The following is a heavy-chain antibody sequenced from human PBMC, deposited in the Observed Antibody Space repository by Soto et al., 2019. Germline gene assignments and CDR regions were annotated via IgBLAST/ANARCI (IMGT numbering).Heavy chain of an antibody. CDR3: ARGPSSGAFDY. J-gene: IGHJ4*01. D-gene: IGHD6-19*01. Sequence: ASVKVSCKASGYTFTSYYMHWARQAPGQTLEWLGWINTDKGNTRYSQMFQGRLTLTRDTSATTVYMDLSSLRSEDTAVYYCARGPSSGAFDYWGHGTLVTVSS. CDR2: INTDKGNT. V-gene: IGHV1-3*04. CDR1: GYTFTSYY.